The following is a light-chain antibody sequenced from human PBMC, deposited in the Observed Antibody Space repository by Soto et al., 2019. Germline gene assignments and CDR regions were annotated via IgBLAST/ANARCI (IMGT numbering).Light chain of an antibody. CDR2: GAS. V-gene: IGKV3-15*01. Sequence: EIVMTQSPATLSVSPEERATLSCRASQSVGRNLAWYQQKPGQAPRLLIYGASTRATGIPARFSGSGSGTEFTLTISSLQSEDFAIYSCQQCNHWPPLTFGGGTKVEIK. CDR3: QQCNHWPPLT. J-gene: IGKJ4*01. CDR1: QSVGRN.